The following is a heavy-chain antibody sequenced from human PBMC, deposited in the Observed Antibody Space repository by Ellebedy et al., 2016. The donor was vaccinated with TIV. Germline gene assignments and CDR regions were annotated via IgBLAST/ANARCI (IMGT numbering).Heavy chain of an antibody. CDR3: TRRTSSGYDY. CDR2: IYPGDSDT. J-gene: IGHJ4*02. V-gene: IGHV5-51*01. Sequence: ASVKVSCKGSGYSFSNYWIGWVRQMPGKGLEWMGTIYPGDSDTRYSPSFQGQVTISADKSISTAYLQWSGLKASDTAMYYCTRRTSSGYDYWGQGTLVTVSS. D-gene: IGHD6-19*01. CDR1: GYSFSNYW.